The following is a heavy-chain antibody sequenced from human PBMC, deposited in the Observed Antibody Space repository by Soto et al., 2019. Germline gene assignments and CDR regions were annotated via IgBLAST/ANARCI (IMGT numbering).Heavy chain of an antibody. V-gene: IGHV3-23*01. CDR2: SSASGRSR. D-gene: IGHD6-19*01. Sequence: GGSLRLSSVASGIEFSNYAMSWVRQAPGKGLEWVSISSASGRSRYHADSVKGRFTISRDNSKNTLYLHMTNLSAEDTAVYYCAKDGNWLDVYFDVWGQGTPVTVSS. J-gene: IGHJ4*02. CDR3: AKDGNWLDVYFDV. CDR1: GIEFSNYA.